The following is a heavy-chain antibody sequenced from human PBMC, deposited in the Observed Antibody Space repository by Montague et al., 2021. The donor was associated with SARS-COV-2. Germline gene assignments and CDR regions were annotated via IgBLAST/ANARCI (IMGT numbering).Heavy chain of an antibody. CDR1: GDSVSSNSAT. CDR2: TYYRSKWST. Sequence: YAISGDSVSSNSATWNWIRQSPSRGLEWLGRTYYRSKWSTNYAVSVQSRITVNPDTSKNHFSLQLNSVTPEDTAVYYCAGIPVGSKYYFDFWGQGTLVTVSS. J-gene: IGHJ4*02. V-gene: IGHV6-1*01. D-gene: IGHD2-2*01. CDR3: AGIPVGSKYYFDF.